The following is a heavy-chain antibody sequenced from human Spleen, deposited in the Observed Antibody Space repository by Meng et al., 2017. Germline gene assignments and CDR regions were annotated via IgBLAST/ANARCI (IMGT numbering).Heavy chain of an antibody. CDR3: ARRYDTSAVDPFDI. J-gene: IGHJ3*02. CDR2: INPKSGDT. D-gene: IGHD3-22*01. CDR1: GYTFPDYW. V-gene: IGHV1-2*06. Sequence: ASVKVSCKASGYTFPDYWLHWVRRAPGQGLEWMGRINPKSGDTHYAQRFQGRVTMTGDTSISTAYMELSSLRSDDTAVYYCARRYDTSAVDPFDIWGQGTMVTVSS.